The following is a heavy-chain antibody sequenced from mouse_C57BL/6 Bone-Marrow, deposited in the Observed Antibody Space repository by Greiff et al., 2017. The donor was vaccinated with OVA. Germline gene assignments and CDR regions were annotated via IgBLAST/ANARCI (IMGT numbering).Heavy chain of an antibody. CDR3: ASEHAVDYCNAGFAY. Sequence: QVQLKQPGAELVKPGASVKVSCKASGYTFTSYWMHWVKQRPGQGLEWIGRIHPSDSDTNYNQKFKGKATLTVDKSSSTAYMQLSSLTSEDAAVYYCASEHAVDYCNAGFAYWGQGTLVTVSA. V-gene: IGHV1-74*01. CDR2: IHPSDSDT. J-gene: IGHJ3*01. CDR1: GYTFTSYW. D-gene: IGHD2-1*01.